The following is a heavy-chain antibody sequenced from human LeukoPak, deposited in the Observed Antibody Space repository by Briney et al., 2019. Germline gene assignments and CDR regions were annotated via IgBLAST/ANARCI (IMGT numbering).Heavy chain of an antibody. CDR3: ATTYYDFWSGYYTPPDY. CDR1: GFTFSSYW. Sequence: GSLRLSCAASGFTFSSYWMSWVRQAPGKGLEWVANIKQDGSEKYYVDSVKGRFTISRDNAKNSLYLQMNSLRAEDTAVYYCATTYYDFWSGYYTPPDYWGQGTLVTVSS. CDR2: IKQDGSEK. D-gene: IGHD3-3*01. V-gene: IGHV3-7*01. J-gene: IGHJ4*02.